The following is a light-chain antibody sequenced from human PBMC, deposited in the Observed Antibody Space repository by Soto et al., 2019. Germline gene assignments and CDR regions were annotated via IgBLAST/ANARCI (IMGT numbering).Light chain of an antibody. Sequence: EIVMTQSPATLSVSPGERATLSCRASQNVANYLDWYQQKPGQAPRLLIHDASHRAAGIPARFSGSGFGTDFTLTISSLEPEDAAVYYCQQRSNWPPITFGQGTRLEIK. J-gene: IGKJ5*01. CDR2: DAS. CDR1: QNVANY. V-gene: IGKV3-11*01. CDR3: QQRSNWPPIT.